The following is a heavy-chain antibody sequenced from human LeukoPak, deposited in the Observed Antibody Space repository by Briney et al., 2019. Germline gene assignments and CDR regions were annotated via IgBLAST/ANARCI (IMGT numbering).Heavy chain of an antibody. CDR2: IFRTGTT. J-gene: IGHJ4*01. CDR1: GYSISRAFH. Sequence: SETLSLTCAVSGYSISRAFHWGWIRQSPGKGLECLGNIFRTGTTYYNPSLKSRLTISLDTSKNQFSLKLSSVTAADTAVYHCARAGPFCSGGSCYFDSWGQGTLVTVSS. D-gene: IGHD2-15*01. V-gene: IGHV4-38-2*01. CDR3: ARAGPFCSGGSCYFDS.